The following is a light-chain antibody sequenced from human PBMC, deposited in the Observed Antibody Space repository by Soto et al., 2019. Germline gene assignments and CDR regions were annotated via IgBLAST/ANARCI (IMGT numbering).Light chain of an antibody. CDR2: GAS. Sequence: DIQMTQSPSSLSASRGDRVTITCRASQNITTFLHWYHQKPGKAPKLLIYGASNLQSGVSSRFSARGSGTYFTLTITSLQPEDFASYYCQQPSDFPFTFGPGTTVD. CDR3: QQPSDFPFT. CDR1: QNITTF. J-gene: IGKJ3*01. V-gene: IGKV1-39*01.